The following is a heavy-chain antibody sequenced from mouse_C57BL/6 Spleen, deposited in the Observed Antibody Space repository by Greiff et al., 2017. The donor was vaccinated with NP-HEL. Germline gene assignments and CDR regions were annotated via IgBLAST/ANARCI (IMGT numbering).Heavy chain of an antibody. V-gene: IGHV7-3*01. Sequence: EVQLVESGGGLVQPGGSLSLSCAASGFTFTDYYMSWVRQPPGKALEWLGFIRNKANGYTTEYSASVKGRFTISRDNSQSILYLQMNALRAEDSATYYCARSPFSLRYAIDYWGQGTSVTVSS. CDR1: GFTFTDYY. J-gene: IGHJ4*01. CDR2: IRNKANGYTT. CDR3: ARSPFSLRYAIDY.